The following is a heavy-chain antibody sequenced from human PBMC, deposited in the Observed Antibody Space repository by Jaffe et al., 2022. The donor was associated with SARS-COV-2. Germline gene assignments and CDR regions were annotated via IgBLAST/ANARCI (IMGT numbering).Heavy chain of an antibody. CDR2: IIPILGIA. CDR3: AGPFSSWYFDY. CDR1: GGTFSSYT. V-gene: IGHV1-69*02. Sequence: QVQLVQSGAEVKKPGSSVKVSCKASGGTFSSYTISWVRQAPGQGLEWMGRIIPILGIANYAQKFQGRVTITADKSTSTAYMELSSLRSEDTAVYYCAGPFSSWYFDYWGQGTLVTVSS. J-gene: IGHJ4*02. D-gene: IGHD6-13*01.